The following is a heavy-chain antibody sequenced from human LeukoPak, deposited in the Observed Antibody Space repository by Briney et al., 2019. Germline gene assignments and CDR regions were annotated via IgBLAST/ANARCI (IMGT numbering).Heavy chain of an antibody. CDR2: IYPGDSDT. D-gene: IGHD3-10*01. CDR3: ARHYYGSGSYFTTDY. J-gene: IGHJ4*02. V-gene: IGHV5-51*01. CDR1: GYSFTSYW. Sequence: GESLKISCKGSGYSFTSYWIGWVRQMPGKGLEWMGIIYPGDSDTRDSPSFQGQVTISADKSISTAYLQWSSLKASDTAMYYCARHYYGSGSYFTTDYWGQGTLVTVSS.